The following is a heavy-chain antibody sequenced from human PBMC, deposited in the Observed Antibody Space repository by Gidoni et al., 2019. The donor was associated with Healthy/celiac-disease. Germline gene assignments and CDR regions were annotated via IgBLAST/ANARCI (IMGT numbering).Heavy chain of an antibody. J-gene: IGHJ4*02. CDR2: ISGSGGST. D-gene: IGHD3-16*01. CDR3: AKALGGSLDFDY. V-gene: IGHV3-23*01. Sequence: VQLLESGGGLVQAGGSLRLSFAASGFTFRSYAMSWVRQAPGKGLGWVSAISGSGGSTYYADSVKSRCTISRDNSKNSLYLQMNSLRAEDTAVYYCAKALGGSLDFDYWGQGTLVTVSS. CDR1: GFTFRSYA.